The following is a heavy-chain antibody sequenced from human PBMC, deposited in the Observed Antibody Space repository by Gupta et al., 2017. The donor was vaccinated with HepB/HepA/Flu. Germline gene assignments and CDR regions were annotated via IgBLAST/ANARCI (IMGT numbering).Heavy chain of an antibody. V-gene: IGHV3-9*01. CDR1: GLTFDDYA. D-gene: IGHD1-26*01. Sequence: EVQLVESGGGLVQPGRYLRLSCAPSGLTFDDYAMHWVRQAPGKGLEWVSGISWNSGSIGYADSVKGRFTISRDNAKNSLYLQMNSLRAEDTALYYCAKSGSYYSSIDYWVQGTLVTVSS. CDR3: AKSGSYYSSIDY. J-gene: IGHJ4*02. CDR2: ISWNSGSI.